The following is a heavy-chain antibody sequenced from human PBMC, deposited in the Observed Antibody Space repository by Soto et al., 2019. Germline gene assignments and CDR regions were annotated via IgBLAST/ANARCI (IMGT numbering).Heavy chain of an antibody. CDR1: GFTFSRYA. V-gene: IGHV3-30-3*01. Sequence: QVQLVESGGGVVQPGRSLRLFCAASGFTFSRYAMHWVRQAPGKGLEWVAVISNDGSNEYYADSVKGRFTISRYNSKNTLHLQMNSLRAEDTAVYYCAREYTVTRYYYYGMDVWGQGTTVTVSS. CDR2: ISNDGSNE. D-gene: IGHD4-17*01. CDR3: AREYTVTRYYYYGMDV. J-gene: IGHJ6*02.